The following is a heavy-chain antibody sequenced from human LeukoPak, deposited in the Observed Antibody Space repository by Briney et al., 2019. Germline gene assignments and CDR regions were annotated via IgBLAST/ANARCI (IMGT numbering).Heavy chain of an antibody. CDR2: IIPIFGTA. Sequence: GASVKVSCKASGYTFTSYAMNWVRQAPGQGLEWMGGIIPIFGTANYAQKFQGRVTITADESTSTAYMELSSLRSEDTAVYYCARDLRSSGYYWLTTFDIWGQGTMVTVSS. CDR3: ARDLRSSGYYWLTTFDI. CDR1: GYTFTSYA. D-gene: IGHD3-22*01. V-gene: IGHV1-69*13. J-gene: IGHJ3*02.